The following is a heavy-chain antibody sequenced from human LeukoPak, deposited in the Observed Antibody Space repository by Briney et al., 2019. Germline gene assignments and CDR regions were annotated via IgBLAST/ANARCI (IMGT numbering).Heavy chain of an antibody. Sequence: GGSLILSCAASGFTFSNSWMHWVRQAPGKGLEWVARINSDGGNTAYADSVKGRFTISRDNAKNTLFLQMNSLRVEDTAEYYCTRAYQQHLINWLDPWGQGTLVTVSS. CDR2: INSDGGNT. V-gene: IGHV3-74*03. D-gene: IGHD2-2*01. J-gene: IGHJ5*02. CDR1: GFTFSNSW. CDR3: TRAYQQHLINWLDP.